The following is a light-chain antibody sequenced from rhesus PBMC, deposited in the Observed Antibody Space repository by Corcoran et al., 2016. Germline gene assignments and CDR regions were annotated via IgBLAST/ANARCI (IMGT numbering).Light chain of an antibody. CDR3: QQYNSAPYS. CDR1: QGISNY. CDR2: YAS. V-gene: IGKV1-37*01. J-gene: IGKJ2*01. Sequence: DIQMTQSPSSLSASVGDTVTFTCRASQGISNYLAWYQQQPGKAPKPLIYYASNLERGVPSRFSGSGTGTEFTLTISSLQPEDFATYSCQQYNSAPYSFGQGSKVEIK.